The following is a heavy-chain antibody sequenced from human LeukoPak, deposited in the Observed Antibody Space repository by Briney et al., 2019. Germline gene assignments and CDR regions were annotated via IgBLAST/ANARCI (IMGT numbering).Heavy chain of an antibody. CDR1: GFTFSSYW. CDR3: ARDQYDTWSRRGNFDS. J-gene: IGHJ4*02. Sequence: GGSLRLSCAASGFTFSSYWMSWVRQAPGKGLEWVANINQDGSDKYYVDSVKGRFTISRDNAKNSLYLQMNSLRVEDTAVYYCARDQYDTWSRRGNFDSWGQGTLVIVSS. CDR2: INQDGSDK. D-gene: IGHD3/OR15-3a*01. V-gene: IGHV3-7*01.